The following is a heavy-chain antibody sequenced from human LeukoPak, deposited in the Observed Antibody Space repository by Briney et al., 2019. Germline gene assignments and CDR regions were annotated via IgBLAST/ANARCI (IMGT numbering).Heavy chain of an antibody. V-gene: IGHV4-4*07. J-gene: IGHJ4*02. D-gene: IGHD4-11*01. Sequence: SETLSLTCTVSGGSISSYYWIWIRQPAGKGLEWIGRIYTSGITNYNLSLESRVSMSVDTSQNQLSLQLNSVTAADTAVYYCARHGGTRVTLVEVYYFDYWGQGTLVTVSS. CDR3: ARHGGTRVTLVEVYYFDY. CDR2: IYTSGIT. CDR1: GGSISSYY.